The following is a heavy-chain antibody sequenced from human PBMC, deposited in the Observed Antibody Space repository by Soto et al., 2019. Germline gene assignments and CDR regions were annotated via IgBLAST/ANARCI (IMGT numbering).Heavy chain of an antibody. J-gene: IGHJ3*01. CDR3: ARDLGYSHAFEF. Sequence: QVRLQESGPGLVKPSQTLSLTCTVSGVSISGGGYYWSWIRQHPGKGLEWVGHIYDSGSTYYSPSLERRMPLSLGTSKSQFSLSLSSVTAADTAVYYGARDLGYSHAFEFWGQGTVVTVSS. CDR2: IYDSGST. V-gene: IGHV4-31*03. D-gene: IGHD5-18*01. CDR1: GVSISGGGYY.